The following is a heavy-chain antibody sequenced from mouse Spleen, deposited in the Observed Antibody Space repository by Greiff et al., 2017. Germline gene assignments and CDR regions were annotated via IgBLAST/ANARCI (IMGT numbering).Heavy chain of an antibody. CDR3: ARGSNDSSMDY. J-gene: IGHJ4*01. CDR1: GFTFSDYY. Sequence: EVKLVESGGGLVQPGGSLKLSCATSGFTFSDYYMYWVRQTPEQRLEWVAYICNGGGSTYYPDTVKGRFTMSRDNAKNPLYLQMCRLKAEDTAMYSCARGSNDSSMDYWGQGTSVTVSS. D-gene: IGHD2-12*01. CDR2: ICNGGGST. V-gene: IGHV5-12*02.